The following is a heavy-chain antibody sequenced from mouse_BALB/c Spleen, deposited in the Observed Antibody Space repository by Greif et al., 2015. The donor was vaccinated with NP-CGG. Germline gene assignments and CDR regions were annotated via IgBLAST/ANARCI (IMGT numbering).Heavy chain of an antibody. CDR3: ARRTGTEAMDY. CDR1: GYTFTDYY. Sequence: LQESGPELVKPGASVKISCKASGYTFTDYYINWVKQKPGQGLEWIGWIYPGSGNTKYNEKFKGKATLTVDTSSSIVHMQLSSLTSEDTAVYFCARRTGTEAMDYWGQGTSVTVSS. J-gene: IGHJ4*01. D-gene: IGHD4-1*01. V-gene: IGHV1-84*02. CDR2: IYPGSGNT.